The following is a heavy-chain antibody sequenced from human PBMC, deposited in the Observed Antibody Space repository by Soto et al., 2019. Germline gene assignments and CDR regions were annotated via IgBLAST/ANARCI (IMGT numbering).Heavy chain of an antibody. D-gene: IGHD2-8*01. J-gene: IGHJ4*02. Sequence: PGWYLRLSCAASVFTFSRYAFHWFRQAPCKGLEWVAVIWYDGSNKYYADSVKGRFTISRDNSKNTLYLQMNSLRAEDTAVYYCARDHLYLIDYWGQGTLVTDSS. CDR2: IWYDGSNK. V-gene: IGHV3-33*01. CDR1: VFTFSRYA. CDR3: ARDHLYLIDY.